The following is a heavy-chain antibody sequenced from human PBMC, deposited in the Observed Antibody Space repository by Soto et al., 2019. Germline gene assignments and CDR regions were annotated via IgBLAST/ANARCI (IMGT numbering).Heavy chain of an antibody. CDR1: GFTFDDYA. D-gene: IGHD3-10*01. CDR2: INWDSDTI. CDR3: AKDFHTNMALMDV. Sequence: EVQLVESGGDLVQPGRSLRLSCAASGFTFDDYAMHWVRQVPGKGLEWVAGINWDSDTIAYAASVRGRFTISRDNAKNSLYLQMYSLRAEDTALYYCAKDFHTNMALMDVWGKGTTVTVSS. V-gene: IGHV3-9*01. J-gene: IGHJ6*04.